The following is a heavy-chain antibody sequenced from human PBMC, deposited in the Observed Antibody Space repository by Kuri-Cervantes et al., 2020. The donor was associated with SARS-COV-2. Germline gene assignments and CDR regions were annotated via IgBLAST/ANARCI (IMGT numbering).Heavy chain of an antibody. D-gene: IGHD1-1*01. Sequence: SETLSLTCTVSGGSISSGDYYWTWIRQPPGKGLEWIGYIYCSRSTYYNPSLKGRVTISVDTSKNQFSLKLSSVTAADTAVYYCARGGGMRLRKTGNVIDYWGQGTLVTVSS. CDR2: IYCSRST. V-gene: IGHV4-30-4*08. CDR1: GGSISSGDYY. CDR3: ARGGGMRLRKTGNVIDY. J-gene: IGHJ4*02.